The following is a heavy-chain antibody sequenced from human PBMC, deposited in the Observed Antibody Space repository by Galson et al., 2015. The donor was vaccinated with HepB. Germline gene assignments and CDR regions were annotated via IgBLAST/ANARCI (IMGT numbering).Heavy chain of an antibody. CDR3: VRTLRTVSYNGLDV. CDR2: TYYRSQWYN. D-gene: IGHD1-14*01. CDR1: GDSVSSNSAT. J-gene: IGHJ6*02. V-gene: IGHV6-1*01. Sequence: CAISGDSVSSNSATWNWIRQSPSRGLEWLGRTYYRSQWYNDYAVSVKSRISINPDTSKNQFSLQLNSLSPEDTAVYYCVRTLRTVSYNGLDVWGQGTTVTVSS.